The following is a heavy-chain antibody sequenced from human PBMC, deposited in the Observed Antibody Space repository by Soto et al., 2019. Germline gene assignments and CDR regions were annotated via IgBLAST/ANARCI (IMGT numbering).Heavy chain of an antibody. CDR2: IFFSGTT. CDR3: ARLTPTARFDH. V-gene: IGHV4-31*03. CDR1: GASVTGAGGYY. Sequence: SETLSLTCTVSGASVTGAGGYYWGWIRQFPGKGLEWIGHIFFSGTTYYNPSLKSRLTISLDTSKNQFSLKLTSVTAADTAVYYCARLTPTARFDHWGQGTLVTVSS. J-gene: IGHJ4*02. D-gene: IGHD2-21*02.